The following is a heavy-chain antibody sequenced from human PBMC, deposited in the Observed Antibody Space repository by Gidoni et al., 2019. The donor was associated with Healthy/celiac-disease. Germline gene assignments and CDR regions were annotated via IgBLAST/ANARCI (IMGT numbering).Heavy chain of an antibody. V-gene: IGHV1-46*01. J-gene: IGHJ4*02. CDR3: ARVVVAGNFDY. Sequence: QVQLVQSGAEVKKPGASVKVYCTESGYTFTSYYMHWVRQAPGQGLEWMGIINPSGGSTSYAQKFQGRVTMTRDTSTSTVYMELSSLRSEDTAVYYCARVVVAGNFDYWGQGTLVTVSS. CDR1: GYTFTSYY. CDR2: INPSGGST. D-gene: IGHD6-19*01.